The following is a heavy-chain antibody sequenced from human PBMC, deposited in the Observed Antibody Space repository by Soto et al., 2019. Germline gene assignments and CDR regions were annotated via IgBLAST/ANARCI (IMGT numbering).Heavy chain of an antibody. J-gene: IGHJ4*02. CDR2: ISAYNGNT. Sequence: GESLKISCKASGYTFTSYGISWVRQAPGQGLEWMGWISAYNGNTNYAQKLQGRVTMTTDTSTSTAYMELRSLRSDDTAVYYCARHQYQLPTSLCYWGQGTLVTVSS. V-gene: IGHV1-18*01. CDR3: ARHQYQLPTSLCY. D-gene: IGHD2-2*01. CDR1: GYTFTSYG.